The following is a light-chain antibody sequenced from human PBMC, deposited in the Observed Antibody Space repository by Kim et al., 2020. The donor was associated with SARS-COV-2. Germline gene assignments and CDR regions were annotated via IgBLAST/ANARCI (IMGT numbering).Light chain of an antibody. CDR2: KTS. Sequence: DIQMTQSPSTLSASVGDRVTITCRASQSFSSWLAWYQEKPGKVPKLLIYKTSILESGVPSRFSGSGSGTEFTLTISSLQPDDFATYYYQQYSNFPITFGQGTRLEIK. J-gene: IGKJ5*01. CDR1: QSFSSW. V-gene: IGKV1-5*03. CDR3: QQYSNFPIT.